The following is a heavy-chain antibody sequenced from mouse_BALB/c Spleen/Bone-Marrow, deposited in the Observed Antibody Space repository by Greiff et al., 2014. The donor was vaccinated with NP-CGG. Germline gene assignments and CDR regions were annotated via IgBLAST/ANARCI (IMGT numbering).Heavy chain of an antibody. J-gene: IGHJ1*01. V-gene: IGHV5-17*02. Sequence: EVQVVESGGGLVQPGGSRKXXCAASGFTFSSFGMHWVRQAPEKGXEWVAYISXXXXXXXXXXXXXXXXXXXRXXPKNTLFLQMTSLRSEDTAMYYCAREKDYYGHWYFDVWGAGTTVTVSS. CDR3: AREKDYYGHWYFDV. CDR2: ISXXXXXX. D-gene: IGHD1-2*01. CDR1: GFTFSSFG.